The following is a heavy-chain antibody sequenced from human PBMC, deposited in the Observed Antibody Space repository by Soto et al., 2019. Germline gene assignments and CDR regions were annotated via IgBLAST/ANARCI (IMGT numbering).Heavy chain of an antibody. V-gene: IGHV1-3*01. CDR2: INAGNGNT. D-gene: IGHD3-10*01. CDR3: AISRITLVPYDIDL. Sequence: ASVKVSCKASGYSFTSYAMHWLLQAPGQRLEWMGWINAGNGNTKYSQKFQGRVTITRDTSASTAYMELSSLRSEDTAVYYCAISRITLVPYDIDLRDQRATVTVS. CDR1: GYSFTSYA. J-gene: IGHJ6*02.